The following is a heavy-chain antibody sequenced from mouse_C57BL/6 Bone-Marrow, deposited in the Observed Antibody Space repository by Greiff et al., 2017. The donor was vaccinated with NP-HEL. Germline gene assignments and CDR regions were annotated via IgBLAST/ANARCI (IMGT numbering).Heavy chain of an antibody. CDR2: ISGGGGNT. J-gene: IGHJ3*01. D-gene: IGHD2-5*01. CDR1: GFTFSSYT. CDR3: ARRGSNYPFAY. V-gene: IGHV5-9*01. Sequence: EVQLQESGGGLVKPGGSLKLSCAASGFTFSSYTMSWVRQTPEKRLEWVATISGGGGNTYYPDSVKGRFTISRDNAKNTLYLQMSSLRSEDTALYYCARRGSNYPFAYWGQGTLVTVSA.